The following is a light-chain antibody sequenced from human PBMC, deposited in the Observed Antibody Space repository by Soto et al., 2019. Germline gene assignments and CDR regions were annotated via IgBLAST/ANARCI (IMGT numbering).Light chain of an antibody. Sequence: QSVLTQPSSVSGAPGQRISISCTGSSSNIGAGYDVFWYQQFPGTAPKLLIHGDSIRPSGVPDRFSGSRSGASASLAITGLQAEDEADYYCLSYDSSLSGSLFGGGTKVTVL. CDR3: LSYDSSLSGSL. CDR1: SSNIGAGYD. V-gene: IGLV1-40*01. CDR2: GDS. J-gene: IGLJ2*01.